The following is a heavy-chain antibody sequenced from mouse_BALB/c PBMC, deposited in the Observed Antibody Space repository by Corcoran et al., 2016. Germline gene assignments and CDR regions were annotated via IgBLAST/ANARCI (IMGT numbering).Heavy chain of an antibody. CDR3: ARGGSTSFDY. D-gene: IGHD1-1*01. J-gene: IGHJ2*01. CDR1: GYTFTDYH. V-gene: IGHV1-18*01. CDR2: INPRSRGT. Sequence: EVLLQQSGPELVKPGASVKITCKASGYTFTDYHMDWVKQSHGKSLEWIGDINPRSRGTIYKLTFKGRATLTVDKSSSTAYMELRSLTSEDIAVYYGARGGSTSFDYWGQGTTVTVSS.